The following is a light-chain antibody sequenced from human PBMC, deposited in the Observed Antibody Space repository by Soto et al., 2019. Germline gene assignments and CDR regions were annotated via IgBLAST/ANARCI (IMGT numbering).Light chain of an antibody. CDR2: GAS. CDR1: QTISTY. J-gene: IGKJ1*01. CDR3: QQSFSTPRT. Sequence: DIQMTQSPSPLSASVGDRVTITCRASQTISTYLNWYQQKPGKAPKLLIYGASSPQSGVPSRFSGSGSGTDFTLTISSLQPEDFGTYYCQQSFSTPRTFGQGTKVEIK. V-gene: IGKV1-39*01.